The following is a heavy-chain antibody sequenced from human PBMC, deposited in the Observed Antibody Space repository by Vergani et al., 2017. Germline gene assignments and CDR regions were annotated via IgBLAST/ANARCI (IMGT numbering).Heavy chain of an antibody. CDR2: FDPEDGDT. V-gene: IGHV1-24*01. CDR3: ATSSFIESGYYTLKDY. J-gene: IGHJ4*02. D-gene: IGHD3-3*01. Sequence: QVQLVQSGAEVKKPGASVKVSCKVSGYTLTELSMHWVRQAPGKGLEWMGGFDPEDGDTIYAQKFQGRVTMTEDTSTDTAYMELSSLRSEDTAVYYCATSSFIESGYYTLKDYWGQGTLVTVSS. CDR1: GYTLTELS.